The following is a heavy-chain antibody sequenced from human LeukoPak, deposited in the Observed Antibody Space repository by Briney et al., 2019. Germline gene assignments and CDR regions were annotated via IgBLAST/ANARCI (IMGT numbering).Heavy chain of an antibody. V-gene: IGHV1-18*04. CDR1: GYSFTDYG. J-gene: IGHJ4*02. CDR2: ISAYNGNT. CDR3: ARSGYYFVGFDY. Sequence: ASVKVSCKASGYSFTDYGINWVRQAPGQGLEWMGWISAYNGNTNFAPKFQDRVIMTTDTSTSTAYMELRSLRSDDTAVYFCARSGYYFVGFDYWGQGTLVTVSS. D-gene: IGHD3-22*01.